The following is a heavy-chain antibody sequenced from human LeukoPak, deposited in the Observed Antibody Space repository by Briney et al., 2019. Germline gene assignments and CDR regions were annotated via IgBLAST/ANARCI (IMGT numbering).Heavy chain of an antibody. Sequence: GGSLRLSCAASGFTFSSYEMNWVRQAPGKGLGWVSYISSSGSTIYYADSVKGRFTISRDNAKNSLYLQMNSLRAEDTAVYYCARHFPMAAGGSWGQGTLVTVSS. J-gene: IGHJ5*02. V-gene: IGHV3-48*03. D-gene: IGHD6-13*01. CDR3: ARHFPMAAGGS. CDR1: GFTFSSYE. CDR2: ISSSGSTI.